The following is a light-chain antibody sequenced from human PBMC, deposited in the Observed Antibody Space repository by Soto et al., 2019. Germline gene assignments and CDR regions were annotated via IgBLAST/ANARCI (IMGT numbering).Light chain of an antibody. CDR2: EVN. CDR1: SSDIGAYNF. CDR3: SSFTSGSTL. Sequence: SALTQPASVSGSPGQSITISCTGTSSDIGAYNFVSWYQQHPGKAPKLMIYEVNNRPSGLSNRFSGSKSGNTASLTISGLQAEDEADYYCSSFTSGSTLFGTGTKLTVL. J-gene: IGLJ1*01. V-gene: IGLV2-14*01.